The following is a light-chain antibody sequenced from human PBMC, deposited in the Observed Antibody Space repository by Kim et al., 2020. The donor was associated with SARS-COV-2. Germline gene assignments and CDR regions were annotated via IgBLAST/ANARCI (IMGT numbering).Light chain of an antibody. CDR1: RHRSYY. CDR2: GKN. V-gene: IGLV3-19*01. CDR3: SSRCSRTNRQL. J-gene: IGLJ3*02. Sequence: ALGQTVGITCQGGRHRSYYAGWYHQKPGQAPVVVIYGKNNRLSGIPDLFSGSSSGNTASLTITGAQAEDEADYYCSSRCSRTNRQLFGGGTQLTVL.